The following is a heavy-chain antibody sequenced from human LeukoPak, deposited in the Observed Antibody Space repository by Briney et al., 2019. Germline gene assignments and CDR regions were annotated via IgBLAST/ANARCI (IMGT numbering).Heavy chain of an antibody. J-gene: IGHJ5*02. CDR1: GGSISSSNW. CDR3: ARDRYSSGSGWFDP. V-gene: IGHV4-4*02. Sequence: PSETLSLTCAVSGGSISSSNWWSWVRQPPGKGLEWIGEIYHSGSTNYNPSLKSRVTIPVDKSKNQFSLKLSSVTAADTAVYYCARDRYSSGSGWFDPWGQGTLVTVSS. D-gene: IGHD6-19*01. CDR2: IYHSGST.